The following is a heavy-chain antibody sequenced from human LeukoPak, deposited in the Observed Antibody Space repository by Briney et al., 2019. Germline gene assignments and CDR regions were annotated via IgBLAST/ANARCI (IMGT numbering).Heavy chain of an antibody. D-gene: IGHD2-2*02. CDR1: GYTFTGYY. CDR3: ARVRVHCSSTSCYMGY. V-gene: IGHV1-2*02. Sequence: ASVKVSCKASGYTFTGYYMHWVRQAPGQGLEWMGWINPNSGGTNYAQKFQGRVTMTRGTSISTAYMELSRLRSDDTAVYYCARVRVHCSSTSCYMGYWGQGTLVTVSS. CDR2: INPNSGGT. J-gene: IGHJ4*02.